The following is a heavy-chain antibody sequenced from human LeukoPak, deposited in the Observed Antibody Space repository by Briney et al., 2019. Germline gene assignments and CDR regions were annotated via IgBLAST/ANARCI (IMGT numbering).Heavy chain of an antibody. J-gene: IGHJ4*02. D-gene: IGHD5-12*01. V-gene: IGHV1-2*06. Sequence: AASVNVSCVPSGYTFTGYYMHWVRQAPGQGREWIGRIKRNSGDTNYAQKCQGRVTMTSDTYISTAYMELSGVKSDDTAVYYGARALNSGDMVATFWGQGTLVTVSS. CDR2: IKRNSGDT. CDR3: ARALNSGDMVATF. CDR1: GYTFTGYY.